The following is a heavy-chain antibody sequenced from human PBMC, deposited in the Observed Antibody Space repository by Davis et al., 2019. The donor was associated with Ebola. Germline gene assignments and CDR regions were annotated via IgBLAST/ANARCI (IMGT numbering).Heavy chain of an antibody. CDR2: IYYIGGT. V-gene: IGHV4-59*01. CDR3: ARDRGVGCTDGVCSYFYGMDV. CDR1: GGSISTYY. D-gene: IGHD2-8*01. Sequence: SETLSLTCTVPGGSISTYYWSWIRQPPGKGLEWIGYIYYIGGTNYNPSLRSRITMSLDKSKNQFSLKLTSVTTADTAVYYCARDRGVGCTDGVCSYFYGMDVWGKGTSVTVSS. J-gene: IGHJ6*04.